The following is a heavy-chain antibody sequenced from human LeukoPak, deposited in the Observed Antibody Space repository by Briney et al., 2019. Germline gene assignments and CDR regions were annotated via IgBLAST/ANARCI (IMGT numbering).Heavy chain of an antibody. CDR2: IYYSGST. CDR3: ARVTGYIIEDYFDY. Sequence: PSETLSLTCTVSGGSISSYYWSWIRQPPGKGLEWIGYIYYSGSTNYNPSLKSRVTISADTSKKQFSLKLSSVTAADTAVYYCARVTGYIIEDYFDYWGQGTLVTVSS. D-gene: IGHD6-13*01. J-gene: IGHJ4*02. CDR1: GGSISSYY. V-gene: IGHV4-59*01.